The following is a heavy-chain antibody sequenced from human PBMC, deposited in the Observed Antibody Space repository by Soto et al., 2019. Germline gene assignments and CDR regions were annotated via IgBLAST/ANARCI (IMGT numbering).Heavy chain of an antibody. V-gene: IGHV3-53*01. D-gene: IGHD1-1*01. CDR2: IYSGGST. CDR1: GFIVSSNY. Sequence: GGSLRLSCAASGFIVSSNYMSWVRQAPGKGLEWVSVIYSGGSTYYADSAKGRFTISRDNSKNTLYLQMNSLRAEDTAVYYCARGTRNTFDYWGQGTLVTVSS. CDR3: ARGTRNTFDY. J-gene: IGHJ4*02.